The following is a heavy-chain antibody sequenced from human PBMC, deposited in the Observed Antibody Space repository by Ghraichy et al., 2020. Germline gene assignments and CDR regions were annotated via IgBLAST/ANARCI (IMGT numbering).Heavy chain of an antibody. J-gene: IGHJ5*02. V-gene: IGHV4-39*01. D-gene: IGHD2-21*02. Sequence: SQTLSLTCTVSGGSISSSSYYWGWIRQPPGKGLEWIVSIYYSGSTYYIPSLKSRVTISVDTSKNQFSLKLSSVTAADTAVYYCARRGRVTAILWFDPWGQGTLVTVSS. CDR3: ARRGRVTAILWFDP. CDR2: IYYSGST. CDR1: GGSISSSSYY.